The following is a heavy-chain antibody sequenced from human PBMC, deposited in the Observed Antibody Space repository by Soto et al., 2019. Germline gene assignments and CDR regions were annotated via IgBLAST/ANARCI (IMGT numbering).Heavy chain of an antibody. CDR2: ISSSGSTI. Sequence: GGSLRLSCAASGFTFSDYYMSWIRQAPGKGLEWVSYISSSGSTIYYADSVKGRFTISRDNAKNSLYLQMNSLRAEDTAVDYCARVLKRGPFDIWGQGTMVTVSS. D-gene: IGHD1-1*01. CDR1: GFTFSDYY. J-gene: IGHJ3*02. V-gene: IGHV3-11*01. CDR3: ARVLKRGPFDI.